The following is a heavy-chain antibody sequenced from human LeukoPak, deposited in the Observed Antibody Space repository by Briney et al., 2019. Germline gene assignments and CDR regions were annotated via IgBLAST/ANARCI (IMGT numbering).Heavy chain of an antibody. CDR3: AGGRGQVTTFDY. D-gene: IGHD4-17*01. Sequence: SQTLSLTCTVYGGSISSGAYYWSWIRQHPGKGLEWIGYIYYSGSTYYNPSLKSRVTISVDTSKNQFSLKLSSVTAADTAVYYCAGGRGQVTTFDYWGQGTLFTVSS. V-gene: IGHV4-31*03. J-gene: IGHJ4*02. CDR2: IYYSGST. CDR1: GGSISSGAYY.